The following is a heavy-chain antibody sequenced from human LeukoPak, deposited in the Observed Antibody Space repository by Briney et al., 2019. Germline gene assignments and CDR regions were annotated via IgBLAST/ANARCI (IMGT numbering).Heavy chain of an antibody. CDR3: ARAGTSPGIAVAGTLGYFDY. V-gene: IGHV1-46*01. J-gene: IGHJ4*02. D-gene: IGHD6-19*01. Sequence: GASVKVSCKASGYTFTSYYMHWVRQAPGQGLEWMGIINPSGGSTSYAQKFQGRVIMTRDTSTSTVYMELSSLRSEDTAVYYCARAGTSPGIAVAGTLGYFDYWGQGTLVTVSS. CDR1: GYTFTSYY. CDR2: INPSGGST.